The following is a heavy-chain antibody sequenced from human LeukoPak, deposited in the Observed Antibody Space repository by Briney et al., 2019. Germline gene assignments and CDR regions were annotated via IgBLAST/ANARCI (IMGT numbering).Heavy chain of an antibody. V-gene: IGHV3-13*01. CDR1: GFTFSSYD. Sequence: GGSLRLSCAASGFTFSSYDMHWVRQATGKGLEWVSAIGTAGDTYYPGSVKGRFTISRENAKNSLYLQMNSLRAGDTAVYYCARGSRYSYGGGGAFDIWGQGTMVTVSS. D-gene: IGHD5-18*01. CDR2: IGTAGDT. J-gene: IGHJ3*02. CDR3: ARGSRYSYGGGGAFDI.